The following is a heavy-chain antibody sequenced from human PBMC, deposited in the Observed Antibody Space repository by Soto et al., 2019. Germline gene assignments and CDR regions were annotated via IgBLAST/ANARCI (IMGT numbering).Heavy chain of an antibody. Sequence: EVQLVQSGAEVKKPGESLQISCKGSGYSFTSYWIGWVRQMPGKGLEWMGIIYPGDSDTRYSPSFQGQVTISAAKSISTAYLQWSSLTASDTARYYCARRGRGIGGYYYGMDVWGQGTTVTVSS. CDR3: ARRGRGIGGYYYGMDV. V-gene: IGHV5-51*03. CDR1: GYSFTSYW. D-gene: IGHD3-16*01. CDR2: IYPGDSDT. J-gene: IGHJ6*02.